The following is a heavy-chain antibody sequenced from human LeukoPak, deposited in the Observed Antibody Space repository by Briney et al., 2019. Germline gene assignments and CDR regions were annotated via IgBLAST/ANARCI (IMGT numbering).Heavy chain of an antibody. CDR1: GFTFSSYA. D-gene: IGHD2-21*02. V-gene: IGHV3-30-3*01. Sequence: GRSLRLSCAASGFTFSSYAMHWVRQAPGKGLRGGAVISYDGSNKYYADSVKGRFTISRDNSKNTLYLQMNSLRAEDTAVYYCAREGVVVTASFDYWGQGTLVTVSS. CDR3: AREGVVVTASFDY. CDR2: ISYDGSNK. J-gene: IGHJ4*02.